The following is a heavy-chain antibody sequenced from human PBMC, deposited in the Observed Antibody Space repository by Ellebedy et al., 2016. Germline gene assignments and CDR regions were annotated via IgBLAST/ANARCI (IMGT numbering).Heavy chain of an antibody. CDR2: IFYTGNT. CDR1: GGSISRYY. D-gene: IGHD4-23*01. J-gene: IGHJ4*02. Sequence: SETLSLXCIVSGGSISRYYWSWIRQPPGKGLEWIGNIFYTGNTNYNPSLKSRVTISVDTSKNQFSLKLSSVTAADTAVYYCARGKNGGNYFDYWGQGTLVTVSS. CDR3: ARGKNGGNYFDY. V-gene: IGHV4-59*01.